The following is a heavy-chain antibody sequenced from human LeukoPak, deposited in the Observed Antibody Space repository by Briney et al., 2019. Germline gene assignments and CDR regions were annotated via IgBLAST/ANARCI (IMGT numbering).Heavy chain of an antibody. CDR3: ARPLSSSWHQ. V-gene: IGHV3-7*01. J-gene: IGHJ4*02. CDR2: IKEDGSEK. CDR1: GFTFSYYW. D-gene: IGHD6-13*01. Sequence: GGSLRLSCAASGFTFSYYWTSWVRQAPGKGLEWVANIKEDGSEKYYVDSVKGRFTISRDNAKNSLYLQMNSLRVEDTAVYYCARPLSSSWHQWGQGALVTVSS.